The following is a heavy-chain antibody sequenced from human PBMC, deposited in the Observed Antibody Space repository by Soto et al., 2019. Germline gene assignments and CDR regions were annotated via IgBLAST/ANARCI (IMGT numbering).Heavy chain of an antibody. V-gene: IGHV4-31*11. CDR3: ARGPTDTAMVSDWFDP. CDR1: GGSISSGGDS. D-gene: IGHD5-18*01. Sequence: SETLSLTCAVSGGSISSGGDSWSWIRQPPGKGLEWIGYIYYSGSTYSNPSLKSRVTISVDTSKNQFSLKLSSVTAADTAVYYCARGPTDTAMVSDWFDPWGQGTLVTVSS. CDR2: IYYSGST. J-gene: IGHJ5*02.